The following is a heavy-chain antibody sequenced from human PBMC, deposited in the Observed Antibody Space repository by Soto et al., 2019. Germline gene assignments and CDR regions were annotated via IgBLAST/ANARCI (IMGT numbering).Heavy chain of an antibody. J-gene: IGHJ3*02. V-gene: IGHV4-34*01. Sequence: SETLSLTCAVYGGSFSGYYWSWIRQPPGKGLEWIGEINHSGSTNYNPSLKSRVTISVDTSKNQFSLKLSSVTAADTAVYYCARGPRLWRTHVGAFDSWGQGTMVTVSS. CDR3: ARGPRLWRTHVGAFDS. CDR2: INHSGST. D-gene: IGHD2-21*01. CDR1: GGSFSGYY.